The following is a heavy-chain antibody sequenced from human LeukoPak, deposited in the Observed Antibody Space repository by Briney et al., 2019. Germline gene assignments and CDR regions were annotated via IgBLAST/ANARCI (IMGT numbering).Heavy chain of an antibody. CDR1: GFSFSSRN. CDR2: ISASTSSI. CDR3: ASVLRYYYDSSGYPNEGIDY. J-gene: IGHJ4*02. D-gene: IGHD3-22*01. Sequence: QTGGSLRLSCAASGFSFSSRNMNWVRQAPGKGLEWVSYISASTSSIYYADSVKGRFTISRDIGKNSLYLQMNSLRAEDTAVYYCASVLRYYYDSSGYPNEGIDYWGQGTLVTVSS. V-gene: IGHV3-48*04.